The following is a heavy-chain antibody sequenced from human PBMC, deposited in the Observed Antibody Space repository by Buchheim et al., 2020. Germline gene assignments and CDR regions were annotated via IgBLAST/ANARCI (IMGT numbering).Heavy chain of an antibody. CDR2: IWYDGSNK. CDR1: GFTFSSYG. V-gene: IGHV3-33*01. CDR3: ARGGDIVVVPAANPEDYFDY. J-gene: IGHJ4*02. D-gene: IGHD2-2*01. Sequence: QVQLVESGGGVVQPGRSLRLSCAASGFTFSSYGMRWVRQAPGKGLEWVAVIWYDGSNKYYADSVKGRFTISRDNSKNTLYLQMNSLRAEDTAVYYCARGGDIVVVPAANPEDYFDYWGQGTL.